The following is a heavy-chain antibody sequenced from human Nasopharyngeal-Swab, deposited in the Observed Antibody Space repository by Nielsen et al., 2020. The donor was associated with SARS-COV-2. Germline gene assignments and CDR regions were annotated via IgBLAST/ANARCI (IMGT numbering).Heavy chain of an antibody. J-gene: IGHJ6*03. CDR1: GGTFSSYA. CDR3: ARGSETHDYSNYVFNVYYYYVDV. D-gene: IGHD4-11*01. Sequence: SVKVSCKASGGTFSSYAISWVRQAPGQGLEWMGGIIPIFGTANYAQKFQGRVTITADESTSTAYMELSSLRSEDTAVYYCARGSETHDYSNYVFNVYYYYVDVWGKGTTVTVSS. CDR2: IIPIFGTA. V-gene: IGHV1-69*13.